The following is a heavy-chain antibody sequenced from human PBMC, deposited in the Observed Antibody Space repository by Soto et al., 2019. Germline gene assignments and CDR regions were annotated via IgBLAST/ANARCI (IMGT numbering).Heavy chain of an antibody. D-gene: IGHD4-4*01. CDR1: GFTFSSYS. J-gene: IGHJ6*02. Sequence: GGSLRLSCAASGFTFSSYSMNWVRQAPGKGLEWVSSISSSSSYIYYADSVKGRFTISRDNAKNSLYLQMNSLRAEDTAVYYCAGPYNDYSKYEVPGYYGMDVWGQGTTVTVSS. CDR3: AGPYNDYSKYEVPGYYGMDV. CDR2: ISSSSSYI. V-gene: IGHV3-21*01.